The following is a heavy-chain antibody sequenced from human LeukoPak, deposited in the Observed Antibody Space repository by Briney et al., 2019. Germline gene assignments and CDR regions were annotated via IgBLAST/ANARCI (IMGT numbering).Heavy chain of an antibody. D-gene: IGHD3-10*01. V-gene: IGHV4-4*07. CDR1: GGSISSYY. CDR3: ARVGVTMFRGAFDY. CDR2: IYTSGST. Sequence: SETLSLACTVSGGSISSYYWSWIRQPAGKGLEWIGRIYTSGSTNYNPSLKSRVTMSVDTSKNQFSLKLSSVTAADTAVYYCARVGVTMFRGAFDYWGQGTLVTVSS. J-gene: IGHJ4*02.